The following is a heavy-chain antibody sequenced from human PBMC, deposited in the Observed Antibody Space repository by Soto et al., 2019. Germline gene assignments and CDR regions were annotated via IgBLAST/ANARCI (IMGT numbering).Heavy chain of an antibody. D-gene: IGHD3-10*01. CDR3: ARVGTMVRGVIQFDP. CDR1: GSSISSYY. CDR2: IYYSGST. V-gene: IGHV4-59*01. J-gene: IGHJ5*02. Sequence: PSETLSLTCTVSGSSISSYYWSWIRQPPGKGLEWIGYIYYSGSTNYNPSLKSRVTISVDTSKNQFSLKLSSVTAADTAVYYCARVGTMVRGVIQFDPWGQGTLVTVSS.